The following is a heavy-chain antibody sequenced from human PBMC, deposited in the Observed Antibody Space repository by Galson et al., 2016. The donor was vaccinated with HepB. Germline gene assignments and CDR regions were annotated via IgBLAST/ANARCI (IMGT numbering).Heavy chain of an antibody. CDR2: IIPMFGTT. CDR1: GGTFSSFT. V-gene: IGHV1-69*06. CDR3: ARATVFPTVTTYDYYYGMDV. Sequence: SVKVSCKASGGTFSSFTINWVRQAPGPGLEWMGGIIPMFGTTNYAQKFQGRVTISADKSTSTAYMELSSLRSEDTAVYYCARATVFPTVTTYDYYYGMDVWGQGTTVTVSS. J-gene: IGHJ6*02. D-gene: IGHD4-17*01.